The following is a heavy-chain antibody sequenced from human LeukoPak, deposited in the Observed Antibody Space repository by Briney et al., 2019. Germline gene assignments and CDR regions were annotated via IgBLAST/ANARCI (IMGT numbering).Heavy chain of an antibody. CDR1: GFTFSSYS. CDR2: ISSSSSTI. V-gene: IGHV3-48*04. D-gene: IGHD2-2*01. Sequence: GGSLRLSCAASGFTFSSYSMNWVRQAPGKGLEWVSYISSSSSTIYYADSVKGQFTISRDNAKNSLNLQMNSLRAEDTAVYYCASNQKQYQLLSEFDYWGQGTLVTVSS. J-gene: IGHJ4*02. CDR3: ASNQKQYQLLSEFDY.